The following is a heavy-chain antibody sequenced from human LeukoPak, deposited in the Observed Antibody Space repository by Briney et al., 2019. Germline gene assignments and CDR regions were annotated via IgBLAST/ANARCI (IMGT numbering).Heavy chain of an antibody. J-gene: IGHJ5*02. CDR3: ARRKVAATRNWFDP. CDR1: GYTFTGYY. Sequence: ASVKASCKASGYTFTGYYMHWVRQAPGQGLEWMGWINPNSGGTNYAQKFQGRVTMTRDTSISTAYMELSRLRSDDAAVYYCARRKVAATRNWFDPWGQGTLVTVSS. V-gene: IGHV1-2*02. CDR2: INPNSGGT. D-gene: IGHD2-15*01.